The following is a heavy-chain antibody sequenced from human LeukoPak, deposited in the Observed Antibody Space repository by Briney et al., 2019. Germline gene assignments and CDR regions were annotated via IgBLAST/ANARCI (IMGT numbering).Heavy chain of an antibody. CDR3: ARAGTSPGIAVAGTLGYFDY. CDR1: GYTFTSYY. V-gene: IGHV1-46*01. J-gene: IGHJ4*02. CDR2: INPSGGST. Sequence: GASVKVSCKASGYTFTSYYMHWVRQAPGQGLEWMGIINPSGGSTSYAQKFQGRVTMTRDTSTSIVYMELSSLRSEDTAVYYCARAGTSPGIAVAGTLGYFDYWGQGTLVTVSS. D-gene: IGHD6-19*01.